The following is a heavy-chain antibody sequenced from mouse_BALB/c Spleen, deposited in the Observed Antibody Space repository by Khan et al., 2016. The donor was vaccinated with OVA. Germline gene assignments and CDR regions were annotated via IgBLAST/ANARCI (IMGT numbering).Heavy chain of an antibody. J-gene: IGHJ4*01. CDR2: INPRSSYT. CDR3: ARRTTEYTMDY. D-gene: IGHD2-12*01. V-gene: IGHV1-4*01. CDR1: GYTFTSNT. Sequence: QIQLVQSGAELARPGASVKMSCKASGYTFTSNTMHWVKQRPGQGLEWIGYINPRSSYTNYNQQFKDKATLTADKCSSIVNMQRISPTYEDFAVYYSARRTTEYTMDYWGQGTSVTVSS.